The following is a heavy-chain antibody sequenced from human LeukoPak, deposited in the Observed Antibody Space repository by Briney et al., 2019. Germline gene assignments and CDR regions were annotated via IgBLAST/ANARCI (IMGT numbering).Heavy chain of an antibody. CDR2: ISYDGSNK. Sequence: GRSLRLCCAASGFTFSSYAMHWGRQAPGKGLEWVAVISYDGSNKYYADSVKGRFTISRDNSKDTLYLQMNSLRAEDTAVYYCARQYYYGMDVWGQGTTVTVSS. J-gene: IGHJ6*02. V-gene: IGHV3-30-3*01. CDR3: ARQYYYGMDV. CDR1: GFTFSSYA.